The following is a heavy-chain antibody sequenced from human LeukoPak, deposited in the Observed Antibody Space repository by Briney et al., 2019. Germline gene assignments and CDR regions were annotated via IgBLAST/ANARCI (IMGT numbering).Heavy chain of an antibody. CDR2: INWNGGST. J-gene: IGHJ3*02. Sequence: GGSLRLSCAASGFTFDDYGMSWVRQAPGKGLEWVSGINWNGGSTGYADSVKGRFTISRDNAKNTLHLQMNSLRAEDTAVYYCTREKHDAFDIWGEGTMVTVSS. CDR3: TREKHDAFDI. V-gene: IGHV3-20*04. CDR1: GFTFDDYG.